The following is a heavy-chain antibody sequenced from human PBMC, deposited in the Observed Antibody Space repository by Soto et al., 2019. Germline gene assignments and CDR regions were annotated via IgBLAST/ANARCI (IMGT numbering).Heavy chain of an antibody. CDR2: IYPDDSDV. Sequence: PGESLKISCKGSGYIFTDYWLGWVRQVPGKGLEWVALIYPDDSDVSYSPSFQGQVTISADKSISTAYLQWSSLKASDTAMYYCARWWVFLMVRESPGFMDVWCKGNMVTVS. CDR3: ARWWVFLMVRESPGFMDV. J-gene: IGHJ6*03. V-gene: IGHV5-51*01. CDR1: GYIFTDYW. D-gene: IGHD2-8*01.